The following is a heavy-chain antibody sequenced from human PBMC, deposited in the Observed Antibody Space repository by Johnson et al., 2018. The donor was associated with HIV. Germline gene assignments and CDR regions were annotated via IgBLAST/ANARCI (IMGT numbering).Heavy chain of an antibody. CDR3: ANYDQERYDAFDI. V-gene: IGHV3-9*01. J-gene: IGHJ3*02. Sequence: VQLVESGGGLVQPGGSLSLSCVASEFTFSDYAMHWVRQAPGKGLEWVSGISWNSGSIGYADSVKGQFTISRDNSKNSLYLQMNSLRAEDTAVYYCANYDQERYDAFDIWGQGTMVTVSS. CDR1: EFTFSDYA. D-gene: IGHD3-22*01. CDR2: ISWNSGSI.